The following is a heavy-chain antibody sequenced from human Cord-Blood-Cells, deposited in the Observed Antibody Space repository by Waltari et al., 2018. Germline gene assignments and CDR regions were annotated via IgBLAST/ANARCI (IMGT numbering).Heavy chain of an antibody. CDR2: IYYGGST. Sequence: QVQLQESGPGLVKPSETLSLTCTVSGGSISSHYWSWIRQPPGKGLEWSGYIYYGGSTTYNPSLRSRVTISVDTSKNPFSLKLSSVTAADTAVYYCARGALAWGHFDYWGQGTLVTVSS. CDR3: ARGALAWGHFDY. CDR1: GGSISSHY. J-gene: IGHJ4*02. D-gene: IGHD7-27*01. V-gene: IGHV4-59*11.